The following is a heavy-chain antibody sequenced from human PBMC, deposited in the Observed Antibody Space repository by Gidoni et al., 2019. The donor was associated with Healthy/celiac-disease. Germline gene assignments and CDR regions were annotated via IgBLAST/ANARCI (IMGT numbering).Heavy chain of an antibody. V-gene: IGHV4-34*01. CDR2: INHSGST. CDR1: GGSFSGYY. Sequence: QVQLQQWGAGLLKPSETLSLTCAVYGGSFSGYYWSWIRQPPGKGLEWIGEINHSGSTNYNPSLKSRVTTSVDTSKNQFSLKLSSVTAADTAVYYCARGHLHYRYGDYFYWGQGTLVTVSS. J-gene: IGHJ4*02. CDR3: ARGHLHYRYGDYFY. D-gene: IGHD4-17*01.